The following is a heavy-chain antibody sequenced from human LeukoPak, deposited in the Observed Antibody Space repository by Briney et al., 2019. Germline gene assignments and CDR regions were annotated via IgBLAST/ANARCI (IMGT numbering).Heavy chain of an antibody. CDR3: ARWWGRVATSRLFDY. Sequence: PSETLSLTCAVYGGSFSGYYWSWIRQPPGKGLEWIGEINHSGSTNYNPSLKSRVTISVDTSKNQFSLKLSSVTAADTAVYYCARWWGRVATSRLFDYWGRGTLVTVSS. D-gene: IGHD2-21*02. V-gene: IGHV4-34*01. CDR2: INHSGST. J-gene: IGHJ4*02. CDR1: GGSFSGYY.